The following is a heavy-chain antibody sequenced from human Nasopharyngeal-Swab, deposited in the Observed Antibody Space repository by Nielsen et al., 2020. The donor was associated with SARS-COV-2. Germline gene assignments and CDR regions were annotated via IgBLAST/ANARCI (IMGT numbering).Heavy chain of an antibody. V-gene: IGHV4-34*01. D-gene: IGHD5-24*01. Sequence: SETLSLTCAVFGGSFSDYYWTWIPQSPGKGLEWIADIHHRGNTNYNPSLKSRVTISIDTLKTQFFLKLTSVTAADTAVYYCARVLNGFYYDIDVWGQGTTVAVS. J-gene: IGHJ6*02. CDR2: IHHRGNT. CDR3: ARVLNGFYYDIDV. CDR1: GGSFSDYY.